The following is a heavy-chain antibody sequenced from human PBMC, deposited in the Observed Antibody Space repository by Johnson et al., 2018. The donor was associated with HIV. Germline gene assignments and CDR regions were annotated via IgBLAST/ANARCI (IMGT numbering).Heavy chain of an antibody. CDR1: GFTFSDYY. CDR3: AKSYSSSWYTDAFDI. J-gene: IGHJ3*02. CDR2: IKEDGSEK. D-gene: IGHD6-13*01. Sequence: VQLVESGGGLVKPGGSLRLSCAASGFTFSDYYMSWIRQAPVKGLEWVANIKEDGSEKNYVDSVKGRFTISRDNAKNSLYLQMNSLRAEDTAVYYCAKSYSSSWYTDAFDIWGQGTKVTVSS. V-gene: IGHV3-7*03.